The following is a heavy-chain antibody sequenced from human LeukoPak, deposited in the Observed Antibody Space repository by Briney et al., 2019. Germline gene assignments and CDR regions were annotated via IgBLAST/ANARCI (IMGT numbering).Heavy chain of an antibody. Sequence: SETLSLTCTVSGGSLISRSYYWGWIRQPRGKGLEWIASLSSGGNTYSNPSLESRVSISLDTSKNQFSLTLTSGTAADTAVYYCARPLGHYQSGGYIFVDHWGQGALVTVSS. D-gene: IGHD5-18*01. CDR2: LSSGGNT. CDR3: ARPLGHYQSGGYIFVDH. V-gene: IGHV4-39*07. CDR1: GGSLISRSYY. J-gene: IGHJ4*02.